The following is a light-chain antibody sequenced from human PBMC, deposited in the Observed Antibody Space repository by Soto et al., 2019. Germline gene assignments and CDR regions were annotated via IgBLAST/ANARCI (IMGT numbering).Light chain of an antibody. Sequence: DIQMTQSPSSLSASVGDRVSISCRASQDISNFLAWYQQKPGKVPHLLIYGAFTLQSGVPTRFSGSGSGTDFTLTISSLQPEDVATYYCQKYNSVPLTFGGGTKVEIK. J-gene: IGKJ4*01. V-gene: IGKV1-27*01. CDR3: QKYNSVPLT. CDR1: QDISNF. CDR2: GAF.